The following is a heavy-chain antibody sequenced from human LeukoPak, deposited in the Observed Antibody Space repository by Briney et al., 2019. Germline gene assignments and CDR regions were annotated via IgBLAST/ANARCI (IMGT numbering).Heavy chain of an antibody. Sequence: ASVRLSCAASGYTFRNFYMSWVRQAPGQGLEWMGIINPSGGTTSYAQRFQGRVTMPRDTSTSTIYNGLSSLWSEDTAVYYCARDSTIVVLAAASLVVRQGWFDLGGQGTRV. CDR1: GYTFRNFY. V-gene: IGHV1-46*01. CDR3: ARDSTIVVLAAASLVVRQGWFDL. D-gene: IGHD2-15*01. CDR2: INPSGGTT. J-gene: IGHJ5*01.